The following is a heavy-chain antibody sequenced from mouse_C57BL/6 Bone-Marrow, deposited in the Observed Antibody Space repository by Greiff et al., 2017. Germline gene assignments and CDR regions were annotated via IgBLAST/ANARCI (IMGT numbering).Heavy chain of an antibody. CDR1: GYSITSGYY. J-gene: IGHJ1*03. V-gene: IGHV3-6*01. D-gene: IGHD1-1*01. CDR3: SRRNYDGSSRYFDV. CDR2: ISYDGSN. Sequence: EVQRVESGPGLVKPSQSLSLTCSVTGYSITSGYYWNWIRQFPGNKLEWMGYISYDGSNTYNPSLKNRISITRVTSKNQLFLKLNSVTTEDTATYYCSRRNYDGSSRYFDVWGTGTTVTVSS.